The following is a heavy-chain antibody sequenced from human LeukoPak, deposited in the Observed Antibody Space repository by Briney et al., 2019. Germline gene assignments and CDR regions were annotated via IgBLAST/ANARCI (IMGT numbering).Heavy chain of an antibody. CDR1: GFTLSTYE. Sequence: PGGSLRLSCAASGFTLSTYEMTWVRQAPGKRLERVSFISSSASHTFYADSVKGRFTIFRDTAKNSLYLQMNNLRGEDTAVYYCARDVSSSTRAFDIWGQGTMVAVS. J-gene: IGHJ3*02. CDR3: ARDVSSSTRAFDI. CDR2: ISSSASHT. D-gene: IGHD1-1*01. V-gene: IGHV3-48*03.